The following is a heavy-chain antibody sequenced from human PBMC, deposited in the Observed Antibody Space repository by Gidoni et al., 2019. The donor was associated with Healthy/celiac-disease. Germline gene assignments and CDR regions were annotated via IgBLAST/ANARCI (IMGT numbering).Heavy chain of an antibody. V-gene: IGHV3-74*01. CDR1: GFPFSSYW. CDR2: INSDGSST. D-gene: IGHD2-15*01. CDR3: ARGFVPSYGGNPGY. J-gene: IGHJ4*02. Sequence: EVQLVESGGGLVQPGGSLSLSCSASGFPFSSYWMHWVRQAPGKGLVWVSRINSDGSSTSYADSVKGRFTISRDNAKNTLYLQMNSLRAEDTAVYYCARGFVPSYGGNPGYWGQGTLVTVSS.